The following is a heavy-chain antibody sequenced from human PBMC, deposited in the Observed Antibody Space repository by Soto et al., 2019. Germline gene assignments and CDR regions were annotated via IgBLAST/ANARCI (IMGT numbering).Heavy chain of an antibody. Sequence: QLQLQESGPGLVKPSETLSLTCTVSGGSISSSSYYWGWIRQPPGKGLEWIGSIDYSGSTYYNPSLKSRVTISVDTSKNQFSLKLSSVTAADTAVYYCARILLWFGTFDPWGQGTLVTVSS. CDR2: IDYSGST. J-gene: IGHJ5*02. CDR3: ARILLWFGTFDP. D-gene: IGHD3-10*01. V-gene: IGHV4-39*01. CDR1: GGSISSSSYY.